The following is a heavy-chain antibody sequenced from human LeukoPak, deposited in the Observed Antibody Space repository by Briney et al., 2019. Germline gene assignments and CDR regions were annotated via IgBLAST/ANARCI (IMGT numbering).Heavy chain of an antibody. J-gene: IGHJ5*02. Sequence: GGSLRLSCAASGFTFSSYAMSWVRQAPGKGLEWVSAISGSGGSTYYADSVKGRFTISRDNSKSTLYLQMNSLRAEDTAVYYCAKALRGAYYYDSSGYPWGQGTLVTVSS. CDR1: GFTFSSYA. D-gene: IGHD3-22*01. CDR3: AKALRGAYYYDSSGYP. CDR2: ISGSGGST. V-gene: IGHV3-23*01.